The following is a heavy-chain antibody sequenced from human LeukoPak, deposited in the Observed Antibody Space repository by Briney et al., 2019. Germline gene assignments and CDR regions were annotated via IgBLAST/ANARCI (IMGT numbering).Heavy chain of an antibody. V-gene: IGHV3-23*01. D-gene: IGHD6-19*01. CDR1: GFTFSSYA. CDR3: AKIPYSSGWVQNWFDP. Sequence: GGSLRLSCAASGFTFSSYAMSWVRQAPGKGLEWVSAISGSGGGTYYADSVKGRFTISRDNSKNTLYLQMNSLRAEDTAVYYCAKIPYSSGWVQNWFDPWGQGTLVTVSS. CDR2: ISGSGGGT. J-gene: IGHJ5*02.